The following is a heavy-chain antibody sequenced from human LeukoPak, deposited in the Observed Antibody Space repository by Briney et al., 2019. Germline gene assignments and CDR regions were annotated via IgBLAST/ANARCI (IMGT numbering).Heavy chain of an antibody. CDR2: IYHSGST. D-gene: IGHD6-19*01. J-gene: IGHJ4*02. CDR3: ASGGGWYWSFDY. CDR1: GTSVSTGGFY. Sequence: SQTLSLTCSVSGTSVSTGGFYWPWIRQLPGTGLEWIGYIYHSGSTNYHPSLKSRVIISIDTSKNQFSLNLNSVTAADTAVYYCASGGGWYWSFDYWGQGTLVTVSS. V-gene: IGHV4-31*03.